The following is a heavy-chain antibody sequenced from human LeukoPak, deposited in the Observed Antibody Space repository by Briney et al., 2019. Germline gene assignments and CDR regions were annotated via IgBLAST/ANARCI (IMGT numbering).Heavy chain of an antibody. D-gene: IGHD3-16*02. CDR1: GFTFSSYG. V-gene: IGHV3-30*03. CDR2: TSYDGTDT. CDR3: ARHNYDYVWGSYRYNYFDY. J-gene: IGHJ4*02. Sequence: GGSLRLSCAASGFTFSSYGIHWVRQAPGKGLEWVALTSYDGTDTYYADSVKGRFTISRDNTKNTLSLQMNSLRPEDTAVYYCARHNYDYVWGSYRYNYFDYWGQGTLVTVSS.